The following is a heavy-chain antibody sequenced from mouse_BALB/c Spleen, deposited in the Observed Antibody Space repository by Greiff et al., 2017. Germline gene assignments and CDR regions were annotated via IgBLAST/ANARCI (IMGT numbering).Heavy chain of an antibody. CDR2: ISSGSSTI. J-gene: IGHJ1*01. V-gene: IGHV5-17*02. D-gene: IGHD1-1*01. CDR1: GFTFSSFG. CDR3: ARSDYYGSSTYWYFDV. Sequence: DVMLVESGGGLVQPGGSRKLSCAASGFTFSSFGMHWVRQAPEKGLEWVAYISSGSSTIYYADTVKGRFTISRDNPKNTLFLQMTSLRSEDTAMYYCARSDYYGSSTYWYFDVWGAGTTVTVSS.